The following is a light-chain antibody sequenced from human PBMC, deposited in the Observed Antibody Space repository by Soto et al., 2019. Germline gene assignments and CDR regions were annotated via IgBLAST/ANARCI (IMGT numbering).Light chain of an antibody. J-gene: IGLJ3*02. CDR1: SNDVGAYKY. V-gene: IGLV2-14*01. CDR2: EVS. Sequence: QSALTQPASVSGSPGQSITISCTGTSNDVGAYKYVSWYQQLPGKAPKLMIYEVSNRPSGVSNRFSGSKSGNTDSLTISGLQAEYEADYYCSSYTSTRTLFGGGTKLTVL. CDR3: SSYTSTRTL.